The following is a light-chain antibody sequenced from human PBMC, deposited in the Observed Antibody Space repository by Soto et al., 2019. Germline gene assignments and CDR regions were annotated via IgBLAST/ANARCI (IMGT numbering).Light chain of an antibody. Sequence: IVMTQSPSALSVSPGERATLSCRACQSVSSSHLAWYQQTPGQAPRLVIYGASSRATGIPDRISGSGSRTDFTLTISRLEPEDFAVYYCQQYGSSPPWTFGQRAKVDIK. CDR1: QSVSSSH. V-gene: IGKV3-20*01. CDR3: QQYGSSPPWT. J-gene: IGKJ1*01. CDR2: GAS.